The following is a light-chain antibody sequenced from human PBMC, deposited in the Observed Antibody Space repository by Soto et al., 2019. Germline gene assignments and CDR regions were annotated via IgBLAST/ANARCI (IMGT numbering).Light chain of an antibody. J-gene: IGKJ1*01. CDR2: DAS. Sequence: DIQMTQSPSTLSASVGDRVTITCRASQSISSWLAWYQQKPGKAPKLLIYDASSLESGVPSRFSGSGSGTEFTLTISSLQPDDFATYYCQQYNSIRTFGQGTKVHIK. CDR1: QSISSW. V-gene: IGKV1-5*01. CDR3: QQYNSIRT.